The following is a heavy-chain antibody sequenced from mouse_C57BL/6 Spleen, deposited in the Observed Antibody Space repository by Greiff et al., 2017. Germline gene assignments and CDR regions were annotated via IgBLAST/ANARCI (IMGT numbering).Heavy chain of an antibody. J-gene: IGHJ2*01. CDR2: IGPSDSST. D-gene: IGHD2-5*01. Sequence: VQLQQPGAELVMPGASVKLSCKASGYTFTSYWMPWVKQRPGQGLEWIGAIGPSDSSTRYNHKVKGKSTLTVDKSSSTAYMQLSSLTSEDSAVYYCARCAAFYSNGYYMDYWGQGTTLTVSS. V-gene: IGHV1-69*01. CDR1: GYTFTSYW. CDR3: ARCAAFYSNGYYMDY.